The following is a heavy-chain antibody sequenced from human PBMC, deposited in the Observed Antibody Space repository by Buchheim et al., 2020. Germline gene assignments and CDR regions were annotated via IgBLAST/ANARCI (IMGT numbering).Heavy chain of an antibody. D-gene: IGHD5-24*01. CDR1: GGSISSYY. CDR3: ARGAGWLHPDY. CDR2: IYYSGST. J-gene: IGHJ4*02. V-gene: IGHV4-59*01. Sequence: QVQLQESGPGLVKPSETLSLTCTVSGGSISSYYWSWIRQPPGKGLEWIGYIYYSGSTNYNTSLKSRVTISVDTSKNQFSLKLSSVTAADTAVYYCARGAGWLHPDYWGQGTL.